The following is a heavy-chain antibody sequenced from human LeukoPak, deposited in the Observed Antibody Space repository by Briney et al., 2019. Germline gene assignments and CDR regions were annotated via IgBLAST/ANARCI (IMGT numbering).Heavy chain of an antibody. Sequence: SQTLSLTCTVSGGSISSGGYYWSWIRQPPGKGLEWIGYIYHSGSTYYNPSLKSRVTISVDRSKNQFSLKLSSVTAADTAVYYCARGTVDDFWSGYYPYFDYWGQGPLVTVSS. J-gene: IGHJ4*02. CDR1: GGSISSGGYY. D-gene: IGHD3-3*01. CDR3: ARGTVDDFWSGYYPYFDY. V-gene: IGHV4-30-2*01. CDR2: IYHSGST.